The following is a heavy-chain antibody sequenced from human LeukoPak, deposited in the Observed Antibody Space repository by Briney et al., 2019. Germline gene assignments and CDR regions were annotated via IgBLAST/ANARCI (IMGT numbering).Heavy chain of an antibody. Sequence: GGSLRLSCAASGFTASSNSMNWVRQAPGKGLEWVSVIYSGGNTYYADSVKGRFTISRDNSKYTVYLQMNSLRAEDTAVYYCARWGPEASFDYWGQGTLVTVSS. J-gene: IGHJ4*02. CDR2: IYSGGNT. CDR3: ARWGPEASFDY. D-gene: IGHD1-14*01. CDR1: GFTASSNS. V-gene: IGHV3-53*01.